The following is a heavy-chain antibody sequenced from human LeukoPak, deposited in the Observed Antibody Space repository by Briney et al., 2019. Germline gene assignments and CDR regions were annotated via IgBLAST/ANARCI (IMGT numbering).Heavy chain of an antibody. J-gene: IGHJ4*02. CDR3: AKARSWNDVGY. V-gene: IGHV3-23*01. D-gene: IGHD1-1*01. Sequence: HAGGSLRLSCAASGFTFSSYAMSWVRQAPGKGLEWVSAISGSGGSTYYADSVKGRFTISRDNSKNTLYLQMNSLRAEDTAVYYCAKARSWNDVGYWGQGTLVTVSS. CDR2: ISGSGGST. CDR1: GFTFSSYA.